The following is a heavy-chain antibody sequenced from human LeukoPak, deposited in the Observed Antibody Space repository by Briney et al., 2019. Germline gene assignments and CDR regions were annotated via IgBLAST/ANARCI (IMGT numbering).Heavy chain of an antibody. CDR3: ARGGLDYYDSSGSLCAFDI. CDR1: GFTFSSYW. J-gene: IGHJ3*02. D-gene: IGHD3-22*01. V-gene: IGHV3-74*01. Sequence: GGSLRLSCAASGFTFSSYWMHWVRQAPGKGLVWVSRINSDGTSTTYADSVKGRFTISRDNAKNTLYLQMNSLRAEDTAVFYCARGGLDYYDSSGSLCAFDIWGQGTLVTVSS. CDR2: INSDGTST.